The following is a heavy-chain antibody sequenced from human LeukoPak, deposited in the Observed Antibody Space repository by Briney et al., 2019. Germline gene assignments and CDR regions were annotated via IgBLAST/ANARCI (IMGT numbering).Heavy chain of an antibody. CDR1: GVSISSGDYY. D-gene: IGHD3-22*01. V-gene: IGHV4-30-4*08. Sequence: PSQTLSLTCTVSGVSISSGDYYWSWIRQPPGKGLEWIGYIYYSGSTYYNPSLKSRVTISVDTSKNQFSLKLSSVTAADTAVYYCARVYYDSSGPPDYWGQGTLVTVSS. CDR2: IYYSGST. CDR3: ARVYYDSSGPPDY. J-gene: IGHJ4*02.